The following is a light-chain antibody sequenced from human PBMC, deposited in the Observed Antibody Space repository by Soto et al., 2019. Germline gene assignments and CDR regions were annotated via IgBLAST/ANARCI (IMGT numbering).Light chain of an antibody. CDR3: AAWDDSLNAYVV. CDR1: SSNIGSNT. V-gene: IGLV1-44*01. J-gene: IGLJ2*01. Sequence: QPVLTQPPSASGTPGQRVTISCSGSSSNIGSNTVNWYQQLPGTAPKLLIYSNNQRPSGVPDRFSGSKSGTSASLAISGLQSEDEADYYCAAWDDSLNAYVVFGGGTKLTVL. CDR2: SNN.